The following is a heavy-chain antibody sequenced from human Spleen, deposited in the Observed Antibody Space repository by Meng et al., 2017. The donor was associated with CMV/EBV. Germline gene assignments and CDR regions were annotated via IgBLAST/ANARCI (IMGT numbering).Heavy chain of an antibody. Sequence: ASVKVSCKASGYSFTRYYVHWLRQVPGQGPEWMGIINPGAGNSTYAQKFQGRVTMTRDTSTSTVYMELSSLTSEDAAVYYCARGTSGTYPNFYYYGMDVWGQGTTVTVSS. D-gene: IGHD1-26*01. V-gene: IGHV1-46*01. J-gene: IGHJ6*02. CDR1: GYSFTRYY. CDR3: ARGTSGTYPNFYYYGMDV. CDR2: INPGAGNS.